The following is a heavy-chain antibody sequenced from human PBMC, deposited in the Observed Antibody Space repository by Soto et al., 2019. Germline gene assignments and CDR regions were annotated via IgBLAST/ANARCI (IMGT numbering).Heavy chain of an antibody. J-gene: IGHJ5*02. CDR2: INNRGDVI. V-gene: IGHV3-11*01. CDR3: ARDMSYGDFGRNWFDP. D-gene: IGHD2-21*02. Sequence: QLQLVESGGGLVKPGGSLRLSCAASGFTFNDFYMIWFRQAPGRGLEWLAYINNRGDVIYYADSVRGRVTFSRDNGKNSLYLQMNRLRVEDTALYFCARDMSYGDFGRNWFDPWGQGTPVTVS. CDR1: GFTFNDFY.